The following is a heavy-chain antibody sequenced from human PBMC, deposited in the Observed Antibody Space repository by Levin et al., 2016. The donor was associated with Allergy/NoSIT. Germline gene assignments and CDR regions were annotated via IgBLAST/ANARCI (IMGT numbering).Heavy chain of an antibody. Sequence: GESLKISCAASGFTFSSYAMSWVRQAPGKGPEWVSSISDSGGNTYHADSVKGRFTISRDNSKNTLYLQMNSLRAEDTAVYYCAKGRCSSTSCSNDYWGQGTLVTVSS. J-gene: IGHJ4*02. V-gene: IGHV3-23*01. D-gene: IGHD2-2*01. CDR2: ISDSGGNT. CDR3: AKGRCSSTSCSNDY. CDR1: GFTFSSYA.